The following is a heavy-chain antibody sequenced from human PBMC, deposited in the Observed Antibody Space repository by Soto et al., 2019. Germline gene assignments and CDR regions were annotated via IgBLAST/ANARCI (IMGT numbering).Heavy chain of an antibody. CDR3: ARGVGSYGYDYYDSSGYYYDY. CDR2: IYYSGST. V-gene: IGHV4-59*01. Sequence: PWETLSLTCTVSGGSISSYYWSWIRQPPGKGLEWIGYIYYSGSTNYNPSLKSRVTISVDTSKNQFSLKLSSVTAADTAVYYCARGVGSYGYDYYDSSGYYYDYWGQGTLVTVSS. CDR1: GGSISSYY. D-gene: IGHD3-22*01. J-gene: IGHJ4*02.